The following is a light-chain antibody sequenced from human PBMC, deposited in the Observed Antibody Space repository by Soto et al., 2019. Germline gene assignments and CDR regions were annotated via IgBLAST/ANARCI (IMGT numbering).Light chain of an antibody. CDR2: EVS. CDR3: SSYTSSSTPYV. CDR1: ASDIGGYNY. V-gene: IGLV2-14*01. Sequence: QSALTQPASVSGSPGQSITISCTGTASDIGGYNYVSWYQHHPGKAPKLIIYEVSNRPSGVSNRFSGSKSGNTASLTISGLQAEDDSDYYCSSYTSSSTPYVFGTGTKLTVL. J-gene: IGLJ1*01.